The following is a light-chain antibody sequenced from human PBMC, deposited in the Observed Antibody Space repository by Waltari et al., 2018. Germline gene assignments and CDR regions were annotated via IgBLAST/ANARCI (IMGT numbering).Light chain of an antibody. CDR3: LSRDTSSTRV. CDR2: GQD. Sequence: SSELTQDPAVSVALGQTVRITCPGDSLRRYYASWYQQRPGQAPFLVLYGQDNRPSGIPDRFSGSTSGNTASLTITRAQAEDAGVYYCLSRDTSSTRVFGGGTTLTV. V-gene: IGLV3-19*01. CDR1: SLRRYY. J-gene: IGLJ3*02.